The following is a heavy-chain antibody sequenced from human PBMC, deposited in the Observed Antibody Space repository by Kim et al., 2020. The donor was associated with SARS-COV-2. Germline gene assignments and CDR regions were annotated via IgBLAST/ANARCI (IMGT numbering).Heavy chain of an antibody. CDR1: GGSISSSSYY. D-gene: IGHD2-21*02. CDR2: IYYSGST. J-gene: IGHJ2*01. Sequence: SETLSLTCTVSGGSISSSSYYWGWIRQPPGKGLEWIGSIYYSGSTYYNPSLKSRVTISVDTSKNQFSLKLSSVTAADTAVYYCAIDIVVVTAIPGLGYFDLWGRGTLVTVSS. V-gene: IGHV4-39*02. CDR3: AIDIVVVTAIPGLGYFDL.